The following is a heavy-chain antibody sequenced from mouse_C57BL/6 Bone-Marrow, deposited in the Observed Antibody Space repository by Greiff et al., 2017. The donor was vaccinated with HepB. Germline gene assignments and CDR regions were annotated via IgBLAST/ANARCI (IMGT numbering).Heavy chain of an antibody. Sequence: VMLVESGAELARPGASVKLSCKASGYTFTSYGISWVKQRTGQGLEWIGEIYPRSGNTYYNEKFKGKATLTADKSSSTAYMELRSLTAEDSAVYFWERDYYGSSYNWYFDVWGTGTTVTVSS. V-gene: IGHV1-81*01. CDR2: IYPRSGNT. D-gene: IGHD1-1*01. CDR3: ERDYYGSSYNWYFDV. J-gene: IGHJ1*03. CDR1: GYTFTSYG.